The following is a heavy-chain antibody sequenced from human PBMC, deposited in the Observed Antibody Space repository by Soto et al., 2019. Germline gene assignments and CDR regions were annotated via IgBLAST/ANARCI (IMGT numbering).Heavy chain of an antibody. CDR1: GYTFTGYA. D-gene: IGHD1-26*01. V-gene: IGHV1-3*01. CDR2: FNAGNGNT. Sequence: ASVKVSCKASGYTFTGYAMHWVRQAPGQRLDWLGWFNAGNGNTKFSQKFQGRVTITRDTSAGTFYMQLSSLTSEDTAFYYCARDDSGFSGSHYIDYFNYWGQGALVTVSS. J-gene: IGHJ4*02. CDR3: ARDDSGFSGSHYIDYFNY.